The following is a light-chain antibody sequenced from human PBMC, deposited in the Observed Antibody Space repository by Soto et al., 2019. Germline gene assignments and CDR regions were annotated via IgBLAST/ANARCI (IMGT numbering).Light chain of an antibody. J-gene: IGLJ1*01. CDR1: SSDVGGYNY. Sequence: QSALTQPASVSGSPGQSITISCTGTSSDVGGYNYVSWYQQHPGKAPKLMIYEVSNRPSGVSNRFSGSKSGNTASLTISGLQPEDEADYYCSSYTSNSTLYVFGTGIKLTVL. CDR3: SSYTSNSTLYV. CDR2: EVS. V-gene: IGLV2-14*01.